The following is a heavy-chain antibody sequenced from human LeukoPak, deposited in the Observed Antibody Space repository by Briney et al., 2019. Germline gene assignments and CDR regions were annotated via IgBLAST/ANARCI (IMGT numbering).Heavy chain of an antibody. CDR2: ISSSGSTI. D-gene: IGHD2-2*02. V-gene: IGHV3-48*03. Sequence: GGSLRLSCAASGFTFSSYEMNWVRQDPGKGLEWVSYISSSGSTIYYADSVKGRFTISRDNAENSLYLQMNSLRAEDTAVYYCARGGLVVPAAILGYWGQGTLVTVSS. CDR3: ARGGLVVPAAILGY. CDR1: GFTFSSYE. J-gene: IGHJ4*02.